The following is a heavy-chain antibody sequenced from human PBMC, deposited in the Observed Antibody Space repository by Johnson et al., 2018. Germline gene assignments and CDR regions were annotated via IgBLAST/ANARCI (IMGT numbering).Heavy chain of an antibody. J-gene: IGHJ1*01. D-gene: IGHD2-15*01. Sequence: QVQLVESGGGLVKPGGSXRLSCAASGFTFSDYYMSWSRQAPGKGMEWVSYISSSGSTIYYADSVKGRFTISRHNAKNSLYLQMNSLRAEDTAVYYRAREGVVVAATADQAEYFQHWGQGTLVTVSS. CDR2: ISSSGSTI. V-gene: IGHV3-11*01. CDR3: AREGVVVAATADQAEYFQH. CDR1: GFTFSDYY.